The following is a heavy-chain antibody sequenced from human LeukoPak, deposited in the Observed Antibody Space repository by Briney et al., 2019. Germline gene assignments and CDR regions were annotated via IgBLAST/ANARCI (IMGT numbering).Heavy chain of an antibody. Sequence: GGSLRLSCAASGFIVSNSYMSWIRQAPGKGLEWASYISSSGSTIYYADSVKGRFTISRDNAKNSLYLQMNSLRAEDTAVYYCALGEGYYYYYGMDVWGQGTTVTVSS. CDR3: ALGEGYYYYYGMDV. CDR2: ISSSGSTI. D-gene: IGHD3-10*01. J-gene: IGHJ6*02. CDR1: GFIVSNSY. V-gene: IGHV3-11*01.